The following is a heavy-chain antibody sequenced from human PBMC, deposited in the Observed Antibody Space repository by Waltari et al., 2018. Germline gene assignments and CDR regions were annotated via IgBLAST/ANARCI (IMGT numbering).Heavy chain of an antibody. CDR2: INPNSGGT. CDR1: GYTFTGCY. V-gene: IGHV1-2*02. CDR3: ARDLLQQLVRWYFDY. D-gene: IGHD6-13*01. Sequence: QVQLVQSGAEVKKPGAPVKVSCKASGYTFTGCYLHWVRQAPGQGLEWMGWINPNSGGTNYAQKFQGRVTMTRDTSISTAYMELSRLRSDDTAVYYCARDLLQQLVRWYFDYWGQGTLVTVSS. J-gene: IGHJ4*02.